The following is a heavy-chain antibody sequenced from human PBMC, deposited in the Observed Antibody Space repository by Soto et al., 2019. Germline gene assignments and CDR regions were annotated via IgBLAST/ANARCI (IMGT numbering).Heavy chain of an antibody. CDR1: GFTFSSYA. Sequence: GGSLTLSCAASGFTFSSYAMSWVRQAPGKGLEWVSAISGSGGSTYYADSVKGRFTISRDNAKNSLYLQMNSLRAEDTALYHCAKDLSSTVTNILVYWGQGTMVTVS. J-gene: IGHJ4*02. CDR2: ISGSGGST. V-gene: IGHV3-23*01. D-gene: IGHD4-4*01. CDR3: AKDLSSTVTNILVY.